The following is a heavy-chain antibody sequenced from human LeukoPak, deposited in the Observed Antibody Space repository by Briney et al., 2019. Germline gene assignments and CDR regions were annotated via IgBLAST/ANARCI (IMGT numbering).Heavy chain of an antibody. CDR3: ARDYVWGSDRYTDY. J-gene: IGHJ4*02. D-gene: IGHD3-16*02. CDR1: GFTFSNYW. V-gene: IGHV3-7*05. CDR2: IRQDGSEK. Sequence: PGGSLRLSCAASGFTFSNYWMTWVRQAPGRGLEWVANIRQDGSEKYYVDSVKGRFTISRDNAKNSLYLQMNSLRAEDTAVYYYARDYVWGSDRYTDYWGQGTLVTVSS.